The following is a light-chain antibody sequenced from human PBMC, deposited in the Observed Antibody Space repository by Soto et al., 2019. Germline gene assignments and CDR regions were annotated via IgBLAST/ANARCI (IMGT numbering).Light chain of an antibody. J-gene: IGKJ3*01. Sequence: IVLTQPPGTLSLSPGERATLSCRASQSVNTKYLAWYQQKPGQAPRLLLSGVSSRATGIPDRFSGSGSGTDLILTISRVEPEDFAVYYCQQFGTSSLVTFGPGTKVDI. V-gene: IGKV3-20*01. CDR1: QSVNTKY. CDR3: QQFGTSSLVT. CDR2: GVS.